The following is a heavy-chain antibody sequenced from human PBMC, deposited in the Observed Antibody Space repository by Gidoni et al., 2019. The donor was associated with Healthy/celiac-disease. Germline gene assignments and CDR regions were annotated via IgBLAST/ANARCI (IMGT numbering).Heavy chain of an antibody. CDR1: VFTFSSEA. J-gene: IGHJ5*02. CDR3: AKLYGLAVAGRNWFDP. D-gene: IGHD6-19*01. Sequence: EVQLLESGGGLVQPGGSLRRSCADSVFTFSSEAMSWVRQAPGKGLEWVSASSGSGGSTYYADSVKGRFTISRDNSKNTLYLQMNSLRAEDTAVYYCAKLYGLAVAGRNWFDPWGQGTLVTVSS. CDR2: SSGSGGST. V-gene: IGHV3-23*01.